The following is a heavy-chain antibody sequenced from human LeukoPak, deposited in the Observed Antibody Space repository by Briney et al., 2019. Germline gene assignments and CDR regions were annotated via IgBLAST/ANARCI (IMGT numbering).Heavy chain of an antibody. J-gene: IGHJ3*02. Sequence: GGSLRLSCAASGLTFSSHYMTWVRQAPGKGLEWVANIKQDGSETFCLESMKGRITISRDNAENSVCLQINSLRVEDTAVYYCARESRLGTGDDAFDMWGQGTMVTVSS. CDR2: IKQDGSET. CDR3: ARESRLGTGDDAFDM. D-gene: IGHD3-10*01. CDR1: GLTFSSHY. V-gene: IGHV3-7*01.